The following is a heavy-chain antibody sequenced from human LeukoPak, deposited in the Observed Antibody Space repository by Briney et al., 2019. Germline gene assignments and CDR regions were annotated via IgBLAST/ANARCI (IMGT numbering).Heavy chain of an antibody. J-gene: IGHJ4*02. CDR1: GFTFSSYS. Sequence: GGSLRLSCAASGFTFSSYSMNWVRQAPGKGLEWVLSISSSSSYIYYADSVKGRFTSSRDNAKNSLYLQLNSLRAEDTAVYYCASESTVVTGYFDYWGQGTLVTVSS. CDR2: ISSSSSYI. V-gene: IGHV3-21*01. CDR3: ASESTVVTGYFDY. D-gene: IGHD4-23*01.